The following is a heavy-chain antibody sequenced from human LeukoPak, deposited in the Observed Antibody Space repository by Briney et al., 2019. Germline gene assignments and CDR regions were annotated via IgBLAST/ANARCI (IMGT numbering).Heavy chain of an antibody. D-gene: IGHD1-1*01. Sequence: PSEDLSFTCVVSGFSISSGYYWGWIRQPPGRGLEWIVNSHPSGTTFYNSSLKSRVAMSIDTSKNQFSLKLVSVTAADTAVYYCAREAERRIVNWGQGTLVTVSS. CDR1: GFSISSGYY. J-gene: IGHJ4*02. CDR3: AREAERRIVN. CDR2: SHPSGTT. V-gene: IGHV4-38-2*02.